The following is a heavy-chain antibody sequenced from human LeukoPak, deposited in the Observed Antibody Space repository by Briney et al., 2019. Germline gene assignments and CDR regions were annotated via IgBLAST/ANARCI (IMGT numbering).Heavy chain of an antibody. CDR3: AKDPDIVVVPAAIWFDP. CDR1: GFTFSSYA. V-gene: IGHV3-23*01. Sequence: GGSLRLSCAASGFTFSSYAMSWVRQAPGKGLEWVSAISGSGGSIYYADSVKGRFTISRDNSKNTLYLQMNSLRAEDTAVYYCAKDPDIVVVPAAIWFDPWGQGTLVTVSS. D-gene: IGHD2-2*01. CDR2: ISGSGGSI. J-gene: IGHJ5*02.